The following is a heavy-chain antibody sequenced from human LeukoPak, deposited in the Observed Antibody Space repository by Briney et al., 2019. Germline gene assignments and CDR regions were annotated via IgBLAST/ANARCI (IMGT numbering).Heavy chain of an antibody. D-gene: IGHD6-19*01. CDR3: ARTSGTGWSH. Sequence: GGSLRLSCAASGFTFDDYAMHWVRQAPGKGLEWVSGISWNSGSIGYVDSVKGRFTISRDNAKNSLYLQMNNLRVEDTAVYYCARTSGTGWSHWGQGTLVTVSS. V-gene: IGHV3-9*01. CDR2: ISWNSGSI. CDR1: GFTFDDYA. J-gene: IGHJ4*02.